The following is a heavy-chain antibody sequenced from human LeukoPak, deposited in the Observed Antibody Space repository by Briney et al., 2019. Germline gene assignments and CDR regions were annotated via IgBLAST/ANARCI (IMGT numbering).Heavy chain of an antibody. V-gene: IGHV3-48*02. J-gene: IGHJ5*02. Sequence: GGSLRLSCAASGFTFSTYSMNWVRQAPGKGLEWVAYISSRSSATYYADSVKGRFTISRDNAKNSLYLQMNSLRDEDTAVYYCARGTGDPQRFDPWGQGTLVTVSS. CDR2: ISSRSSAT. CDR1: GFTFSTYS. CDR3: ARGTGDPQRFDP. D-gene: IGHD4-17*01.